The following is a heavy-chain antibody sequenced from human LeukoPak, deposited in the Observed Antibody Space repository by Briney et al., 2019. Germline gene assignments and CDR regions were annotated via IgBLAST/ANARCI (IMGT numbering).Heavy chain of an antibody. CDR2: IYYHGNT. CDR3: ARGRNVWGGYRDDAFDV. J-gene: IGHJ3*01. D-gene: IGHD3-16*02. V-gene: IGHV4-59*13. Sequence: SETLSLTCTVSGGSLNNYFWSWIRQSPGKGLEWIGYIYYHGNTNDNPSLKSGGIISLDTSRTQFSLQLNSVTAADTAVYYCARGRNVWGGYRDDAFDVWGQGTRVTVSS. CDR1: GGSLNNYF.